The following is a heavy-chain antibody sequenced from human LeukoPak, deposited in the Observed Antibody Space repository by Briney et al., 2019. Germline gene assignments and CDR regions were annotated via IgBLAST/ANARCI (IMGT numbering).Heavy chain of an antibody. CDR1: GGTFSSYA. D-gene: IGHD2-2*02. CDR3: ARGPRYIEVVPAAIQDYYYGMDV. Sequence: SVKASCKASGGTFSSYAISWVRQAPGQGLEWMGGIIPIFGTANYAQKFQGRVTITADKSTSTAYMELSSLRSEDTAVYYCARGPRYIEVVPAAIQDYYYGMDVWGKGTTVTVSS. V-gene: IGHV1-69*06. J-gene: IGHJ6*04. CDR2: IIPIFGTA.